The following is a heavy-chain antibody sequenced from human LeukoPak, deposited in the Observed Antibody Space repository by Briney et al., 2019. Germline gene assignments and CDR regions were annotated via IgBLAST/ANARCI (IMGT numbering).Heavy chain of an antibody. J-gene: IGHJ4*02. CDR1: GFTFSSYS. D-gene: IGHD2-15*01. CDR2: ISSSSSYI. CDR3: ARDGSRGGSRL. V-gene: IGHV3-21*01. Sequence: PGGSLRLSCAASGFTFSSYSMNWVRQAPGKGLEWVSSISSSSSYIYYADSVKGRFTISRDNAKNSLYLQMISLRAEDTAVYYCARDGSRGGSRLWGQGTLVTVSS.